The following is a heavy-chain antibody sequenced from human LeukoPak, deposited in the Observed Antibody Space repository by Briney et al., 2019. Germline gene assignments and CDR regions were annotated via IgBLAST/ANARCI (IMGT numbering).Heavy chain of an antibody. CDR3: ARCTVDYGDPAFDY. Sequence: SETLSLTCTVSGGSISSYYWSWIRQPAGKGLEWIGRIYTSGCTNYNPSLKSRVTMSVDTSKNQFSLKLSSVTAADTAVYYCARCTVDYGDPAFDYWGQGTLVTVSS. CDR2: IYTSGCT. V-gene: IGHV4-4*07. CDR1: GGSISSYY. J-gene: IGHJ4*02. D-gene: IGHD4-17*01.